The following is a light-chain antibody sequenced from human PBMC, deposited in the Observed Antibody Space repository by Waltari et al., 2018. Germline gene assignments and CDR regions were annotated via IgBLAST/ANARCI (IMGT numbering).Light chain of an antibody. V-gene: IGKV3-11*01. Sequence: EIVLTQSPATLSLSPGERATLSCRASQSISNNLAWYQQKRGQAPRRLLYDTSNRATGIPARFSGSGSGTELTLTISSLEPEDFAVYYCHQRSDWGTFGGGTKVEI. CDR1: QSISNN. CDR2: DTS. J-gene: IGKJ4*01. CDR3: HQRSDWGT.